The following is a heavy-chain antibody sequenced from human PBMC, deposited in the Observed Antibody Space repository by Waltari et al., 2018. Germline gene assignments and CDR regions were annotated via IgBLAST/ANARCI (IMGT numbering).Heavy chain of an antibody. CDR2: LNPNSGGT. Sequence: QVQLVQSGAEVKKHGDKVKVSCKASGYTLTGYYMPWLPQAPGQGLEWMGLLNPNSGGTNYAQKFQGRVTMTRDTSISTAYMELSRLRSDDTAVYYCARDLVGETGGDYWGQGTLVTVSS. V-gene: IGHV1-2*06. J-gene: IGHJ4*02. CDR1: GYTLTGYY. D-gene: IGHD1-26*01. CDR3: ARDLVGETGGDY.